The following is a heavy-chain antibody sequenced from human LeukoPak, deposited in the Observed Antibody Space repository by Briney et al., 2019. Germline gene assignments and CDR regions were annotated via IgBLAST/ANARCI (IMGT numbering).Heavy chain of an antibody. CDR1: GGSISSYY. Sequence: PSETLSLTCTVSGGSISSYYWSWIRQPAGKGLEWIGRIYTSGSTNYNPSLKSRVTMSVDTSKNQFSLKLSSVTAADTAVYYCARLIVGATSNYFDYWGQGTLVTVSS. CDR2: IYTSGST. J-gene: IGHJ4*02. V-gene: IGHV4-4*07. CDR3: ARLIVGATSNYFDY. D-gene: IGHD1-26*01.